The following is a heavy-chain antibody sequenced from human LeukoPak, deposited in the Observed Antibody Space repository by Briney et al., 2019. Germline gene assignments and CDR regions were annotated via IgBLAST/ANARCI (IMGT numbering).Heavy chain of an antibody. CDR1: GYTLTELS. Sequence: GASVKVSCKVSGYTLTELSMHWVRQAPGKGLEWMGGFDPEDGETIYAQKFQGRVTMTEGTSTDTAYMELSSLRSEDTAVYYCATVPTYYYGSGPHFDYWGQGTLVTVSS. J-gene: IGHJ4*02. V-gene: IGHV1-24*01. CDR3: ATVPTYYYGSGPHFDY. D-gene: IGHD3-10*01. CDR2: FDPEDGET.